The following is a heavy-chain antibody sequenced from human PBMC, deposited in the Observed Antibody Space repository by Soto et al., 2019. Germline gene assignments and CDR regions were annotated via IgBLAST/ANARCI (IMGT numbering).Heavy chain of an antibody. D-gene: IGHD2-21*02. V-gene: IGHV1-46*03. CDR2: IDPSGGST. CDR1: GYTVTRHY. J-gene: IGHJ4*02. Sequence: QVQLVQSGAEVKKPGASVKVSCKASGYTVTRHYMHWVRQAPGQGLEWMGIIDPSGGSTTYAQKFQHRVNMTMDMSTRTVYMELSSMRSDDTAIYYCTRGSTVVTLDYFDSWGQGTLVTVSS. CDR3: TRGSTVVTLDYFDS.